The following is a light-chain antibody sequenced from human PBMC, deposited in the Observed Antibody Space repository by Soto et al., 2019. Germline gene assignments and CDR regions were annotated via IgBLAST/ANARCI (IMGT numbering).Light chain of an antibody. Sequence: DIVMTQPPLSSPVTLGQAASISCRSSQSLVHNDGNTYLSWFQQRPGQPPRLLIYKVSDQFSGVPDRFSGSGAGTDFTLTISRVEAEDVGVYYCMQAKQSSWTFGQGTKVEI. CDR3: MQAKQSSWT. CDR1: QSLVHNDGNTY. V-gene: IGKV2-24*01. J-gene: IGKJ1*01. CDR2: KVS.